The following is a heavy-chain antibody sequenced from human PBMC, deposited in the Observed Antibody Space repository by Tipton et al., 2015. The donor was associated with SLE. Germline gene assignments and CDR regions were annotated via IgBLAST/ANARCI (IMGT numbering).Heavy chain of an antibody. V-gene: IGHV4-38-2*01. CDR2: IYHSGST. J-gene: IGHJ3*02. Sequence: TLSLTCAVSGYSISSGYYWTWIRQPPGKGLEWIGSIYHSGSTYYNPSLKSRVNTLVDMSKNKFSLKMTSVTAADTAVYYCARAVARVVYARVRAFDIWGQGTLVTVSS. CDR1: GYSISSGYY. D-gene: IGHD2-8*02. CDR3: ARAVARVVYARVRAFDI.